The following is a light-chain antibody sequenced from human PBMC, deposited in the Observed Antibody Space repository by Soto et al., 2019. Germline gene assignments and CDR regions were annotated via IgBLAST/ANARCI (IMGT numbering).Light chain of an antibody. CDR2: GAS. CDR1: QTINNN. CDR3: QQYNNWPPIT. Sequence: TVMPQSPAPLSVSPGEGATLSCRASQTINNNLAWYQQKPGQAPRLLIYGASRRATGVPARFSGSGSGTEFTLTISSLQSEDFAVYYCQQYNNWPPITFGQGTRLEIK. J-gene: IGKJ5*01. V-gene: IGKV3-15*01.